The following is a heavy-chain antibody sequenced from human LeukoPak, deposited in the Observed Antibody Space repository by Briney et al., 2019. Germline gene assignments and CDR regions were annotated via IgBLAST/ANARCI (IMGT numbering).Heavy chain of an antibody. Sequence: GGSLRLSCTASGFSFSGHWMHWARQLPGKGLVWVSRISPTGSTTSYADSVKGRFTVSRDNAKNTLYLQVNNLRAEDTAVYCCARGPNSNWSGLDFWGQGTLLTVSS. J-gene: IGHJ4*02. CDR1: GFSFSGHW. D-gene: IGHD6-6*01. V-gene: IGHV3-74*01. CDR2: ISPTGSTT. CDR3: ARGPNSNWSGLDF.